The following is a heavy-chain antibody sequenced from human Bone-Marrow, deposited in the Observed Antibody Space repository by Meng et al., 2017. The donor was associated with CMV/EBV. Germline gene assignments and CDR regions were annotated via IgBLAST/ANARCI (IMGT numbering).Heavy chain of an antibody. V-gene: IGHV4-39*07. D-gene: IGHD2-2*02. CDR2: IYYSGRT. CDR3: ARDYCSSTSCYMGVALFDNWFDP. Sequence: SETLSLTCTVSGGSISSSSYYWGWIRQPPGKGLEWIGSIYYSGRTYYNPSLKSRVTISVDTSKNQFSLKLSSVTASDTAVYYCARDYCSSTSCYMGVALFDNWFDPWGQGTRVTVSS. J-gene: IGHJ5*02. CDR1: GGSISSSSYY.